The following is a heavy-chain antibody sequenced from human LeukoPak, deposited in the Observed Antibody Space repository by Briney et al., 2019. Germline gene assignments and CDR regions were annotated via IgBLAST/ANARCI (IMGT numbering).Heavy chain of an antibody. CDR3: ARGPYYYDSSGYSNFDY. Sequence: PSETLSLTCAVYGGSFSGYYWSWIRQPPGKGLEWIGEINHSGSTNYNPSLESRVTISVDTSKNQFSLKLSSVTAADTAVYYCARGPYYYDSSGYSNFDYWGQGTLVTVSS. D-gene: IGHD3-22*01. J-gene: IGHJ4*02. CDR2: INHSGST. CDR1: GGSFSGYY. V-gene: IGHV4-34*01.